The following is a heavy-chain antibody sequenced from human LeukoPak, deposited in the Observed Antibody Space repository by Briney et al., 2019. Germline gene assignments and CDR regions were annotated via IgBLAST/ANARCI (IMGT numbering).Heavy chain of an antibody. CDR2: IPYDGSNK. J-gene: IGHJ4*02. D-gene: IGHD6-13*01. Sequence: GGSLRLSCAASGFTFSSYAMHWVRQAPGKGLEWVAVIPYDGSNKYYADSVKGRFTISRDNSKNTLYLQMNSLRAEDTAVYYCARVGGGYSSSWPRSFDYWGQGTLVTVSS. CDR3: ARVGGGYSSSWPRSFDY. CDR1: GFTFSSYA. V-gene: IGHV3-30*01.